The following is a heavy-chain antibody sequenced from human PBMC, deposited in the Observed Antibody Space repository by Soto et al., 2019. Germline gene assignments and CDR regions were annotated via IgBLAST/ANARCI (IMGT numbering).Heavy chain of an antibody. V-gene: IGHV1-69*06. J-gene: IGHJ5*02. D-gene: IGHD2-15*01. CDR1: GGTFSSYA. CDR2: IIPIFGTA. Sequence: GASVKVSCKASGGTFSSYAISWVRQAPGQGLEWMGGIIPIFGTANYAQKFQGRVTITADKSTSTAYMELSSLRSEDTAVYYCARGGYCSGGSCYQGWFDPWGHGTLVTVSS. CDR3: ARGGYCSGGSCYQGWFDP.